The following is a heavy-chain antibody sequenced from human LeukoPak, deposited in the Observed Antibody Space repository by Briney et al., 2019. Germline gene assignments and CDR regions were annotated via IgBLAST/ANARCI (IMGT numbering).Heavy chain of an antibody. CDR3: AASYYYGSGSAVDAFDI. Sequence: SETLSLTCAVSGGSISSGGYSWRWIRQPPGKGLEWIGYIYHSGSTYYNPSLKSRVTISVDRSKNQFSLKLSSVTAADTAVYYCAASYYYGSGSAVDAFDIWGQGTVVTVSS. CDR1: GGSISSGGYS. CDR2: IYHSGST. J-gene: IGHJ3*02. D-gene: IGHD3-10*01. V-gene: IGHV4-30-2*01.